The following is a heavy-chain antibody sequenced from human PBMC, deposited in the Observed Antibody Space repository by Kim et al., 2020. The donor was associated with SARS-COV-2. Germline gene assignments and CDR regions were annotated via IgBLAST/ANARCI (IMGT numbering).Heavy chain of an antibody. Sequence: ADPVKGRFTNSRDDSKNTFYLQMSSLRAEDTAVYYCAKEPQKSSWYYFDYWGQGALVTVSS. CDR3: AKEPQKSSWYYFDY. J-gene: IGHJ4*02. V-gene: IGHV3-23*01. D-gene: IGHD6-13*01.